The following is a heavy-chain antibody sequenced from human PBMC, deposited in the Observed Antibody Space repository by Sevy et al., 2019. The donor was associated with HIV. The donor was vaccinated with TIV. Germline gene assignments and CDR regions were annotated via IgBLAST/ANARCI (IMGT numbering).Heavy chain of an antibody. J-gene: IGHJ4*02. Sequence: GGSLXLSCVXXXXIXNDXWMXXVRQAPGKGLEWVGRIKSNSDGEAIDYAAPVKGRFTISREDSKNTVFLQMNSLKSEDTXVYFXXXXGRXXSGXGCQXSXGQGTQVTVSS. CDR1: XXIXNDXW. V-gene: IGHV3-15*01. D-gene: IGHD2-15*01. CDR2: IKSNSDGEAI. CDR3: XXXGRXXSGXGCQXS.